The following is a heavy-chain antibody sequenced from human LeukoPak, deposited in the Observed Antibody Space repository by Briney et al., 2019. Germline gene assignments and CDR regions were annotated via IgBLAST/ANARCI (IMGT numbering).Heavy chain of an antibody. CDR3: ASLRAARDY. CDR2: LSPVLA. D-gene: IGHD6-25*01. V-gene: IGHV1-69*13. J-gene: IGHJ4*02. CDR1: GGTLNNFA. Sequence: ASVKVSCKVAGGTLNNFAISWVRQAPGQGLEWMGGLSPVLATYAQKFQGRVTITADESTDTVYMELSSLRSEDTAVYYCASLRAARDYWGQGTLITVSS.